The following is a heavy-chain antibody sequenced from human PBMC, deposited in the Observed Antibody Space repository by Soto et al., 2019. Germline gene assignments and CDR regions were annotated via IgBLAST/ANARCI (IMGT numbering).Heavy chain of an antibody. Sequence: QVQLVQSGAEVKKPGSSVKVSCKASGGTFSSYAISWVRQAPGQGLEWMGGIIPIFGTANYAQKFQGRVTTTADEPTTTASMELSTLRSEDTAVYYCARESRYCSGGSCYFLPGIDYWGQGTLVTVSS. J-gene: IGHJ4*02. CDR2: IIPIFGTA. CDR1: GGTFSSYA. V-gene: IGHV1-69*12. D-gene: IGHD2-15*01. CDR3: ARESRYCSGGSCYFLPGIDY.